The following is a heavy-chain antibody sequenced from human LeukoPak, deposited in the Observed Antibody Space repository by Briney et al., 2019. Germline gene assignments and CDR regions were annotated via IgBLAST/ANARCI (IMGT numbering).Heavy chain of an antibody. CDR1: GASISGYY. J-gene: IGHJ6*03. CDR2: FYTSGSA. Sequence: SETLSLTCTASGASISGYYWSWIRQPPGKELEWIGYFYTSGSAHYNPSLRSRVTMSVDTSKNQFSLKLSSVTAADTAVYYCARGSRDEDRHNNYYYMDVWGKGTTVTVSS. CDR3: ARGSRDEDRHNNYYYMDV. D-gene: IGHD1-1*01. V-gene: IGHV4-4*09.